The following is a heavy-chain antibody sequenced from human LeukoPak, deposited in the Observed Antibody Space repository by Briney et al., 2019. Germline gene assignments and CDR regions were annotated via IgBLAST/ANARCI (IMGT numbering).Heavy chain of an antibody. CDR1: GGSISSYY. CDR2: IYYSGST. J-gene: IGHJ3*02. V-gene: IGHV4-59*01. D-gene: IGHD5-18*01. Sequence: SETLSLTCTVSGGSISSYYWSWIRQPPGKGLEWIGYIYYSGSTNYNPSLKSRVTISVDTSKNQFSLQLSSVTAADTAVYYCARVSGGYSYGYGVVAFDIWGQGTMVTVSS. CDR3: ARVSGGYSYGYGVVAFDI.